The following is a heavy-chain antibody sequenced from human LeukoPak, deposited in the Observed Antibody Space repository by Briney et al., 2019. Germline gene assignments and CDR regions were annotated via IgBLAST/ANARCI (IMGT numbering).Heavy chain of an antibody. Sequence: GGSLRLSCAASGFTFSSYSMNWVRQAPGKGLEWVSAISGSGGSTYYADSVKGRFTISRDNSKNTLYLQMNSLRAEDTAVYYCAKEYGSGSYYYDYWGQGTLVTVSS. CDR1: GFTFSSYS. J-gene: IGHJ4*02. CDR3: AKEYGSGSYYYDY. V-gene: IGHV3-23*01. D-gene: IGHD3-10*01. CDR2: ISGSGGST.